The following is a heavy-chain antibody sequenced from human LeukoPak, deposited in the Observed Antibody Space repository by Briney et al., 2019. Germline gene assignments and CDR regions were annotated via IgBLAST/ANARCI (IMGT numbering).Heavy chain of an antibody. CDR3: ARHTSPKNYYYYYYMDV. V-gene: IGHV4-39*01. CDR1: GGSFSSTSYY. D-gene: IGHD1-26*01. CDR2: IYHTGST. J-gene: IGHJ6*03. Sequence: SETLSLTCSVSGGSFSSTSYYWGWIRQPPGKGLEWIANIYHTGSTYYNPSLKSRVIISVDTSANQFSLKLNSVTAADTAVYYCARHTSPKNYYYYYYMDVWGKGTTVTISS.